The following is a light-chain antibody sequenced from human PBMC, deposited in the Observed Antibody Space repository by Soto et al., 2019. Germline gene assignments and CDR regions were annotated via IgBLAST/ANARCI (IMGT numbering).Light chain of an antibody. CDR1: SSDVGGYNY. V-gene: IGLV2-14*01. CDR2: EVR. CDR3: SSYTGSNTYVV. Sequence: QSVLTQPGSVSGSPGQSITISCTGTSSDVGGYNYVSWYQQHPGKAPKLMIYEVRNRPSGVSNRFSGSKSGTTASLTISGLQAEDEADYYCSSYTGSNTYVVFGGGTQLTVL. J-gene: IGLJ2*01.